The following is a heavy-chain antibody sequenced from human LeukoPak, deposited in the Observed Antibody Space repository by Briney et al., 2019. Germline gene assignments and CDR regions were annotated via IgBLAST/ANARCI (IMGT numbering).Heavy chain of an antibody. CDR2: IYGGGSV. V-gene: IGHV3-53*01. J-gene: IGHJ6*03. CDR3: ARVIWGYSYGFSLYYYMDV. D-gene: IGHD5-18*01. Sequence: GGSLRLSCAASGFTVRSNYMSWVRQAPGKGLECVSIIYGGGSVFYADSVKGRFTISRDNAKNSLYLQMNSLRAEDTAVYYCARVIWGYSYGFSLYYYMDVWGKGTTVTISS. CDR1: GFTVRSNY.